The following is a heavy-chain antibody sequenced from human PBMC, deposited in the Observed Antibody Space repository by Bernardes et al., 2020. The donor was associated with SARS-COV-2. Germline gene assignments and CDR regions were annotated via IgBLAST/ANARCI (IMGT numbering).Heavy chain of an antibody. Sequence: ASVKVSCKASGYTFTSYGISWVRQAPGQGLEWMGWISAYNGNTNYAQKLQGRVTMTRDTSTSTVYMELSSLRSEDTAVYYCARLGYCSGGSCYPGGYWGQGTLVTVSS. CDR2: ISAYNGNT. D-gene: IGHD2-15*01. V-gene: IGHV1-18*01. CDR3: ARLGYCSGGSCYPGGY. J-gene: IGHJ4*02. CDR1: GYTFTSYG.